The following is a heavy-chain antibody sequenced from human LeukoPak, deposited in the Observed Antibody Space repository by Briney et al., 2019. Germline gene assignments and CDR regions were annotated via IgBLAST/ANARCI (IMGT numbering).Heavy chain of an antibody. V-gene: IGHV3-48*02. CDR2: ILTNCNII. J-gene: IGHJ4*02. CDR1: GVTFSTYS. Sequence: GGALRLSCAASGVTFSTYSRNGGGQAPGKGGEGGSYILTNCNIIYFGDSLKPRFTVSRDNANNPLYLQLHTLRDEHTAMYYCTTVRGPTLQTCYFDYWGQGTLVTVSS. CDR3: TTVRGPTLQTCYFDY.